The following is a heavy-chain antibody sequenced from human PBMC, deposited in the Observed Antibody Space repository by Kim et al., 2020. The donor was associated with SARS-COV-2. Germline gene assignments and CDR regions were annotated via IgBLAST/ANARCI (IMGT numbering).Heavy chain of an antibody. CDR1: GFTFSSYG. J-gene: IGHJ6*02. CDR3: AKRGFGEFHYYGMDV. CDR2: ISYDGSNK. V-gene: IGHV3-30*18. Sequence: GGSLRLSCAASGFTFSSYGMHWVRQAPGKGLEWVAVISYDGSNKYYADSVKGRFTISRDNSKNTLYLQMNSLRAEDTAVYYCAKRGFGEFHYYGMDVWG. D-gene: IGHD3-10*01.